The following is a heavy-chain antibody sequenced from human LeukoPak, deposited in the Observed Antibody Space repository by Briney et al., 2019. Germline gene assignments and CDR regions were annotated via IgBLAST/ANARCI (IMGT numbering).Heavy chain of an antibody. CDR1: EFIFSAYG. V-gene: IGHV3-23*01. D-gene: IGHD3-10*01. CDR3: AKEEKLLWFGGNWFDP. Sequence: GGSLRLSCAASEFIFSAYGMHWVRQAPGKGLEWVSAISGSGGSTYYADSVKGRFTISRDNSKNTLYLQMNSLRAEDTAVYYCAKEEKLLWFGGNWFDPWGQGTLVTVSS. CDR2: ISGSGGST. J-gene: IGHJ5*02.